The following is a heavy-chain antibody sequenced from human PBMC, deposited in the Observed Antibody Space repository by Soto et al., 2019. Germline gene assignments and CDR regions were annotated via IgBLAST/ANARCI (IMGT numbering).Heavy chain of an antibody. J-gene: IGHJ3*02. D-gene: IGHD4-17*01. V-gene: IGHV3-23*01. CDR2: ISGSGGST. CDR3: ASCADFIGDYQLLEGAFDI. CDR1: GFTFSSYA. Sequence: GGSLRLSCAASGFTFSSYAMSWVRQAPGKGLEWVSAISGSGGSTYYADSVKGRFTISRDNSKNTLYLQMNSLRAEDTAVYYCASCADFIGDYQLLEGAFDIWGQGTMVTVSS.